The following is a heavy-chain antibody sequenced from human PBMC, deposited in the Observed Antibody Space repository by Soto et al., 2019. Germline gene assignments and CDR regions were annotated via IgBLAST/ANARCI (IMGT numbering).Heavy chain of an antibody. Sequence: PSETLSLTCTVSGGSISSYYWSWIRQPPGKGLEWIGYIYYSGSTNYNPSLKSRVTISVDTSKNQFTLKLSSVTAADTAVYYCARGPPHFDYWGQGTRVTVSS. CDR3: ARGPPHFDY. CDR1: GGSISSYY. CDR2: IYYSGST. J-gene: IGHJ4*02. V-gene: IGHV4-59*01.